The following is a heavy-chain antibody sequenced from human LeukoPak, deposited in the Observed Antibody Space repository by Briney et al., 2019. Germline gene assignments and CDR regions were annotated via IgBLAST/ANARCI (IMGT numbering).Heavy chain of an antibody. CDR1: AFTFSSDG. CDR3: ASSLGFDY. Sequence: GGSLRLSCAAYAFTFSSDGIQWVRQPPGNGLEWVAVIWYDESNKYYADSVKGRFTISRDNSKNTLYLQMNSLRAGDTAVYYCASSLGFDYWGQGTLVTVSS. CDR2: IWYDESNK. V-gene: IGHV3-33*01. J-gene: IGHJ4*02.